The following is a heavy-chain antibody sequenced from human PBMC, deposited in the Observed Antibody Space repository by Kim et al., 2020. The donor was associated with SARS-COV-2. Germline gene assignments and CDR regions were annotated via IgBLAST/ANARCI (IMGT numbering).Heavy chain of an antibody. CDR1: DGSISRNY. J-gene: IGHJ6*03. V-gene: IGHV4-59*08. CDR2: VYYTGSA. CDR3: ARLKEEKGENRDHYFLDV. D-gene: IGHD2-21*02. Sequence: SETLSLTCVVSDGSISRNYWSWIRQSPGKGLEWIGYVYYTGSAIYNPSLKSRGSISVDTSRNQFSLKLKSVTAADTAVYYCARLKEEKGENRDHYFLDVWGKGTTVTVSS.